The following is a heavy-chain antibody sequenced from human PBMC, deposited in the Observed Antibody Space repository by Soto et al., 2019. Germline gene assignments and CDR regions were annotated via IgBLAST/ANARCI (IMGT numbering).Heavy chain of an antibody. V-gene: IGHV3-23*01. CDR1: GFTFSSYA. CDR3: AKGGSSSWWAFDY. D-gene: IGHD6-13*01. CDR2: ISGSGGST. Sequence: EVQVLESGGGLVQPGGSLRLSCAASGFTFSSYAMSWVRQAPGKGLEWVSLISGSGGSTYYADSVKGRFTISRDNSKNTLYLQMNSLRAEDTAIYYCAKGGSSSWWAFDYWGQGTLVTVSS. J-gene: IGHJ4*02.